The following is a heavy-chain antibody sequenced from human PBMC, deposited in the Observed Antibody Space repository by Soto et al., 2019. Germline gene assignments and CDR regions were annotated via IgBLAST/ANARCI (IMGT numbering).Heavy chain of an antibody. J-gene: IGHJ4*02. CDR3: ARDGARIAVFGVVYYFDY. V-gene: IGHV1-3*01. CDR2: INAGNGDT. D-gene: IGHD3-3*01. CDR1: GYTFSSHA. Sequence: ASVKVSCKASGYTFSSHAIHWVRQAPGQRLEWMGWINAGNGDTNYSQKFQGRVAITTDTSASSAHLELSTLRSEDTAVYYCARDGARIAVFGVVYYFDYWGQGTVVTVS.